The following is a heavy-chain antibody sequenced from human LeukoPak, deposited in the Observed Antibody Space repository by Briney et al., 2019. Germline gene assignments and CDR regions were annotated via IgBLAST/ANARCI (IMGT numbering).Heavy chain of an antibody. D-gene: IGHD4-23*01. Sequence: RPSETLSLTCTVSGGSISSSSYYWGWIRQPPGKGLEWIGSIYYSGSTYYNPSLKSRVTISVDTSKNQFSLKLSSVTAADTAVYYCARGRPPSRWFPTRYYFDYWGQGTLVTVSS. V-gene: IGHV4-39*01. CDR3: ARGRPPSRWFPTRYYFDY. CDR2: IYYSGST. CDR1: GGSISSSSYY. J-gene: IGHJ4*02.